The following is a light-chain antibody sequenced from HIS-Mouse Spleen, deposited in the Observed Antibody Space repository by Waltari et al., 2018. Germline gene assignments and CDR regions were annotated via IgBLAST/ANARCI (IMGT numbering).Light chain of an antibody. V-gene: IGKV1-39*01. Sequence: DIQMTQSPSSLSASVGDIVTITCRASQSISSYLNWYQQKPGKAPKLLIYAASSLQSGVPSRFSGSGYGTDFTLTISSLQPEDFATYYCQQSYSTLMYTFGQGTKLEIK. J-gene: IGKJ2*01. CDR2: AAS. CDR3: QQSYSTLMYT. CDR1: QSISSY.